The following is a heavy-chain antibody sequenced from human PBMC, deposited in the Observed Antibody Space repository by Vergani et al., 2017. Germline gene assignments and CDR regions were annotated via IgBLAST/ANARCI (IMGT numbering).Heavy chain of an antibody. D-gene: IGHD2-8*01. CDR1: GFTFSHYS. CDR2: ISDNGGTT. Sequence: EVQMVESGGGLVKPGGSLRLSCVASGFTFSHYSMNWVRQAPGKGLEWVSIISDNGGTTYYADSVKGRFTISRDNAKNSLHLQMNNLRAEDTAVYYCARQSRDVFCTNGVCPLGYWGQGALVTVSS. CDR3: ARQSRDVFCTNGVCPLGY. J-gene: IGHJ4*02. V-gene: IGHV3-21*01.